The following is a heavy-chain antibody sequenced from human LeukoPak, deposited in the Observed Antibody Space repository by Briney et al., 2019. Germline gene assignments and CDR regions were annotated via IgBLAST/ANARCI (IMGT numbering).Heavy chain of an antibody. CDR2: MYYSGST. J-gene: IGHJ6*04. Sequence: AETLSLTCTVSGVSVSSGSYYWRWIRQPAGKGLEWIGYMYYSGSTNYNPALKSRFTISVDTSKNQFSLKLSSVTAADTAVYYCAMRGYCSSTRCSDYGRMDVWGKGTTVTVSS. CDR1: GVSVSSGSYY. V-gene: IGHV4-61*01. CDR3: AMRGYCSSTRCSDYGRMDV. D-gene: IGHD2-2*01.